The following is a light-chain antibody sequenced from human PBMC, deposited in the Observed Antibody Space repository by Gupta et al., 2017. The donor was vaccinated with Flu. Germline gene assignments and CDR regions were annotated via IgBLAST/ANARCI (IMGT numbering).Light chain of an antibody. CDR3: QQRKDWPPLT. Sequence: EVVFTQSPATLSLSPGESATLSCRASQSVDIYVAWYQQRPGQPPRLLIYDACNSDPGITPRFRGSGYGKDFTLTISSREQEDYALYYCQQRKDWPPLTFGGGTKVEIK. J-gene: IGKJ4*01. CDR2: DAC. V-gene: IGKV3-11*01. CDR1: QSVDIY.